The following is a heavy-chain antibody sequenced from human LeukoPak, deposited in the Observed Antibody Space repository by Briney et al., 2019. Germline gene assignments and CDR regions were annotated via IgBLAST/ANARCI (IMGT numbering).Heavy chain of an antibody. CDR3: ARVDSSIAAAGIVEYFQH. CDR1: GGSISSGDYY. D-gene: IGHD6-13*01. Sequence: PSQTLSLTCTVSGGSISSGDYYWSWIRQPPGKGLEWIGYIYYSGSTNYNPSLKSRVTISVDTSKNQFSLKLSSVTAADTAVYYCARVDSSIAAAGIVEYFQHWGQGTLVTVSS. CDR2: IYYSGST. V-gene: IGHV4-61*08. J-gene: IGHJ1*01.